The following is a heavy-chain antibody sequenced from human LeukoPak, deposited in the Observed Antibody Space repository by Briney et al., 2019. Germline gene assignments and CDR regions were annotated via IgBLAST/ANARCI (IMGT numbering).Heavy chain of an antibody. Sequence: PGGSLRLSCAASGFTFSSYSMNWVRQAPGKGLEWVSSISSSSSYIYYADSVKGRFTISRDNAKNSLYLQMNSLRAEDTAVYYCARRRSTVTIRHFGYWGQGTLVTVSS. CDR1: GFTFSSYS. D-gene: IGHD4-17*01. CDR2: ISSSSSYI. V-gene: IGHV3-21*01. CDR3: ARRRSTVTIRHFGY. J-gene: IGHJ4*02.